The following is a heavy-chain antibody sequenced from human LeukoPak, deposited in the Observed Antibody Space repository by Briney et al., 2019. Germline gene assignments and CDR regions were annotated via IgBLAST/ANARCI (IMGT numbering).Heavy chain of an antibody. D-gene: IGHD6-19*01. Sequence: PSETLSLTCTVSGGSISSGGYYWSWTRQHPGKGLEWIGYIYYSGSTYYNPSLKSRVTISVDTSKNQFSLKLSSVTAADTAVYYCACRGGSSGWQNDYWGQGTLVTVSS. CDR2: IYYSGST. CDR1: GGSISSGGYY. V-gene: IGHV4-31*03. J-gene: IGHJ4*02. CDR3: ACRGGSSGWQNDY.